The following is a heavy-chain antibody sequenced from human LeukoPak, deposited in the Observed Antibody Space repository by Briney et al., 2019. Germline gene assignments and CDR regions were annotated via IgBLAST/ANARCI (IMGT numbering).Heavy chain of an antibody. J-gene: IGHJ4*02. V-gene: IGHV3-23*01. Sequence: PGGSLRLSCAASGFTFSSYAMSWVRQAPGKGLEWVSAISGSGGSTYYADSVKGRFTISRDNSKNTLHLQMNSLRAEDTAVYYCAKGAGSGSYSLLFDYWGQGTLVTVSS. CDR2: ISGSGGST. CDR3: AKGAGSGSYSLLFDY. CDR1: GFTFSSYA. D-gene: IGHD3-10*01.